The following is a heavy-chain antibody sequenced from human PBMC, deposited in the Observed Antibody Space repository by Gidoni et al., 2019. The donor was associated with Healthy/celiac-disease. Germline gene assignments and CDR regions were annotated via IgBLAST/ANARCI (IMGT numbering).Heavy chain of an antibody. D-gene: IGHD2-8*01. CDR3: AKDGLGYCTNGVCYFQESRDWFDP. CDR1: GFPLRSYA. CDR2: IRGSGGST. J-gene: IGHJ5*02. Sequence: EVPLLESGGGLVQPGGSLRLSCAASGFPLRSYAMRSVRHAPGKGLEWVSAIRGSGGSTYYADSVKGRLTISRDNSKNTLYLQMNSLRAEDTAVYYCAKDGLGYCTNGVCYFQESRDWFDPWGQGTLVTVSS. V-gene: IGHV3-23*01.